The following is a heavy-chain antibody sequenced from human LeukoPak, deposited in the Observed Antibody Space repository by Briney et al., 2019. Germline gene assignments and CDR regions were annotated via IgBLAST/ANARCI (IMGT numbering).Heavy chain of an antibody. D-gene: IGHD3-22*01. CDR2: IYYSRST. CDR1: GGSISSYY. J-gene: IGHJ4*02. CDR3: ARASYYYDSSGYYLFDY. V-gene: IGHV4-59*01. Sequence: PSETLSLTCTVSGGSISSYYWSWIRQPPGKGLEWIGYIYYSRSTNYNPSLKSRVTISVDTSKNQFSLKLSSVTAADTAVYYCARASYYYDSSGYYLFDYWGQGTLVTVSS.